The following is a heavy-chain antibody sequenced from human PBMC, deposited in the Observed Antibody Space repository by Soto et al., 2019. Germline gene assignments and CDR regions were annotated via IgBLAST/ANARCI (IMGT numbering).Heavy chain of an antibody. V-gene: IGHV1-69*01. J-gene: IGHJ6*02. CDR1: GGTFSSYA. D-gene: IGHD3-3*01. CDR2: IIPIFCTA. Sequence: QVQLVQSGAEVKKPGSSVKVSCKASGGTFSSYAISWVRQAPGQGLEWMGGIIPIFCTANYAQKFQGRVTINADESTSTDYMELSSLRSEDTAVYYCARVGRITIFGVVNYGMDVWGQGTTVTVSS. CDR3: ARVGRITIFGVVNYGMDV.